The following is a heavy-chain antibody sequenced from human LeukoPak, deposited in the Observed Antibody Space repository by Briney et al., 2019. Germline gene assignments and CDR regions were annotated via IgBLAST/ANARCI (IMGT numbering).Heavy chain of an antibody. CDR2: INHSGST. CDR1: GGSFSGYY. Sequence: SETLSLTCAVYGGSFSGYYWSWIRQPPGTGLEWIGEINHSGSTNYNPSLKSRVTISVDTSKNQFSLKLSSVTAADTAVYYCARKGIAAAGTWFDPWGQGTLVTVSS. CDR3: ARKGIAAAGTWFDP. V-gene: IGHV4-34*01. D-gene: IGHD6-13*01. J-gene: IGHJ5*02.